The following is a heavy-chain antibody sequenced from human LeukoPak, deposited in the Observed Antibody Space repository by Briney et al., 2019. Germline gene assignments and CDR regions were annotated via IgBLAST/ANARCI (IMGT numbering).Heavy chain of an antibody. CDR2: IKQDGSEK. J-gene: IGHJ4*02. V-gene: IGHV3-7*03. D-gene: IGHD1-1*01. CDR1: GFTFSSYW. Sequence: QPGGSLRLSCAASGFTFSSYWMSWVRQAPGKGLEWVANIKQDGSEKYYVDSVKGRFTISRDNAKNSLYLQMNSLRAEDTAVYYCARDKIEGPTKLDYWGQGILVTVSS. CDR3: ARDKIEGPTKLDY.